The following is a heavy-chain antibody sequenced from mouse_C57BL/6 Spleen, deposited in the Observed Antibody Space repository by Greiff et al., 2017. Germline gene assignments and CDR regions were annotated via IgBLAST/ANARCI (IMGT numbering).Heavy chain of an antibody. J-gene: IGHJ4*01. Sequence: QVQLKQPGAELVKPGASVKMSCKASGYTFTSYWITWVKQRPGQGLEWIGDIYPGSGSTNDNEKFKSKATLTVDTSSSTAYMQLSSLTSEDSAVYYCAREGDYAMDYWGQGTSVTVSS. CDR3: AREGDYAMDY. CDR1: GYTFTSYW. V-gene: IGHV1-55*01. CDR2: IYPGSGST.